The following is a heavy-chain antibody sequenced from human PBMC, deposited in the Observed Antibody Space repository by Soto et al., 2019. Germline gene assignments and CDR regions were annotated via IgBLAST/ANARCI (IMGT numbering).Heavy chain of an antibody. V-gene: IGHV1-69*13. CDR2: IIPIFGTA. Sequence: GASVKVSCKASGGTFSSYAISWVRQAPGQGLEWMGGIIPIFGTANYAQKFQGRVTITADESTSTAYMELSSLRSEDTAVYYCARAHNWNDVHGYYYYGMDVWGQGTTVTVSS. CDR3: ARAHNWNDVHGYYYYGMDV. J-gene: IGHJ6*02. D-gene: IGHD1-20*01. CDR1: GGTFSSYA.